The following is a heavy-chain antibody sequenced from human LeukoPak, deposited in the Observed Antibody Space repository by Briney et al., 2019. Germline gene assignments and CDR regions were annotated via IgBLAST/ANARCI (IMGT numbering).Heavy chain of an antibody. CDR1: GFTFSSYA. J-gene: IGHJ4*02. V-gene: IGHV3-23*01. CDR2: ISASGGST. D-gene: IGHD6-13*01. CDR3: ASAGSHSYFDS. Sequence: SGGSLRLSCAASGFTFSSYAMTWVRQAPGKGLEWVSRISASGGSTYYADAVKGRFTISRDNSKNTLYLQMNSLRAEDTAVYFCASAGSHSYFDSWGPGTLVTVSS.